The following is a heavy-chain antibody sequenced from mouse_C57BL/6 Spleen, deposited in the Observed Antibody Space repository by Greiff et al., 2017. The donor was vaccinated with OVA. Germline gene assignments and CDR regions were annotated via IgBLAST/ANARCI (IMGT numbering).Heavy chain of an antibody. D-gene: IGHD1-1*01. CDR3: ARGNYYGSSYDDFDY. CDR2: IYPGDGDT. Sequence: QVQLKESGPELVKPGASVKISCKASGYAFSSSWMNWVKQRHGKGLEWIGRIYPGDGDTNYNGKFKGKATLTADKSSSTAYMQLSSLTSEDSAVYFCARGNYYGSSYDDFDYWGQGTTLTVSS. J-gene: IGHJ2*01. V-gene: IGHV1-82*01. CDR1: GYAFSSSW.